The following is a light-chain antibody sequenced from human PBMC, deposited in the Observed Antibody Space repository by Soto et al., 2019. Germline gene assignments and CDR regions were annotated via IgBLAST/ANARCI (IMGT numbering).Light chain of an antibody. J-gene: IGKJ5*01. V-gene: IGKV1-39*01. CDR1: ESINRH. Sequence: DIQMTQSPSTLSASVGDRVTITCRASESINRHLNWYQQKPGKAPKLLIYAASSLQNGVPSRFSGSGSGTDFTLTISNLQPEDFATYYCQQSYSTLSIAFGQGTRLEIK. CDR3: QQSYSTLSIA. CDR2: AAS.